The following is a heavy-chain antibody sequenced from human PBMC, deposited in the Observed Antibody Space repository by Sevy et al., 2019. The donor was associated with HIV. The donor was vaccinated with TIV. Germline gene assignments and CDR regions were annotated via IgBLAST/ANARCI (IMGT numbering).Heavy chain of an antibody. CDR1: GFTFGDYC. Sequence: GGSLRLSCTASGFTFGDYCMSWVRQAPGKGLEWVAFLKSDVYGGTVDHAASVRGRFVISRDDSKTIAYLQMNDLKTDDTVVYYCTRWKAAQSIFDYWGQGALVTVSS. D-gene: IGHD6-13*01. CDR2: LKSDVYGGTV. V-gene: IGHV3-49*04. J-gene: IGHJ4*02. CDR3: TRWKAAQSIFDY.